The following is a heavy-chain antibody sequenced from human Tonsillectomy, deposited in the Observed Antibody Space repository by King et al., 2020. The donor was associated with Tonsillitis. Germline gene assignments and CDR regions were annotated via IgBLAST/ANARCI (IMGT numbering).Heavy chain of an antibody. CDR2: IDYSGST. Sequence: QLQESGPGLVKPSQTLSLTCTVYGGSISSGGYYWSWIRQHPGKCLEWIGDIDYSGSTDYNPTIKSRVTMSVDTAKNHFSLKLSSVTAADKAWYYCARVRDYDFWSGSWGSMDVWGQGTTVTVSS. CDR3: ARVRDYDFWSGSWGSMDV. D-gene: IGHD3-3*01. V-gene: IGHV4-31*03. CDR1: GGSISSGGYY. J-gene: IGHJ6*02.